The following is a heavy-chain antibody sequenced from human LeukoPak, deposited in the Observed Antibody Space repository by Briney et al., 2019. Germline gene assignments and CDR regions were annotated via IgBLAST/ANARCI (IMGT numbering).Heavy chain of an antibody. Sequence: PSETLSLTGTVSGGSISSYYWSWIRQPPGKGLEWIGYIYYSGSTNYNPSLKSRVTISVDTSKNQFSLKLSSVTAADTAVYYCARGDYYGSGRDYWGQGTLVTVSS. D-gene: IGHD3-10*01. V-gene: IGHV4-59*01. CDR1: GGSISSYY. CDR2: IYYSGST. CDR3: ARGDYYGSGRDY. J-gene: IGHJ4*02.